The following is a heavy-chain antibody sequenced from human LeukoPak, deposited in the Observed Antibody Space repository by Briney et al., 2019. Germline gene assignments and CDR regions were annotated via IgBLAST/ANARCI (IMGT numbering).Heavy chain of an antibody. CDR2: ISGSGGST. CDR1: GFTFSSYA. Sequence: GGSLRLSCAASGFTFSSYAMSWVRQAPGKGLEWVSAISGSGGSTYYADSVKGRFTISRDNSKNTLYLQMNSLRAEDTAVYYCARVKIWFGESTPSNYFDYWGQGTLVTVSS. D-gene: IGHD3-10*01. CDR3: ARVKIWFGESTPSNYFDY. J-gene: IGHJ4*02. V-gene: IGHV3-23*01.